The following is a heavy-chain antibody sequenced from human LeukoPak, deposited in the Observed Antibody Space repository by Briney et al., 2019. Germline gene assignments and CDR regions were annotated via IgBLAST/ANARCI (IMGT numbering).Heavy chain of an antibody. J-gene: IGHJ3*01. V-gene: IGHV5-51*01. CDR1: GYSFTSYC. CDR2: IYPGDSGP. D-gene: IGHD1-26*01. CDR3: GMSGDRVPLQDEVFDV. Sequence: GESLKISCKVSGYSFTSYCIGWVRQMPGKGLEWMGIIYPGDSGPTYSPSFQGQVTISVDKSINTAYLQWSSLQASDTAMYYCGMSGDRVPLQDEVFDVWGQGTMVTVST.